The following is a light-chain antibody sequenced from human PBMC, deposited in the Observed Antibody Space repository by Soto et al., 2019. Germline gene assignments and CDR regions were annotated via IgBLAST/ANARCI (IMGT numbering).Light chain of an antibody. CDR3: SSYSNSYCYC. J-gene: IGLJ1*01. CDR1: TSDIGFYDY. V-gene: IGLV2-14*01. Sequence: QSVLTQPAYVSGSPGQSLTISCTGTTSDIGFYDYVSWYQQYPAKAPKILIYGVTIRPSGISNRFSGSKSGSTACLTISGLRDKDEAHYYCSSYSNSYCYCFGSGTKVTVL. CDR2: GVT.